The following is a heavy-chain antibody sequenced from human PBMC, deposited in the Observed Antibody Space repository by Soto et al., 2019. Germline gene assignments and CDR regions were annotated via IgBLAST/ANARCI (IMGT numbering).Heavy chain of an antibody. J-gene: IGHJ4*02. D-gene: IGHD5-18*01. CDR2: ISYDGSNK. CDR1: GFTFSSYA. Sequence: QVQLVESGGGVVQPGRSLRLSCAASGFTFSSYAMHWVRQAPGKGLEWVAGISYDGSNKYYADSVKGRFTISRDNSKNTLYLQMNSLRAEDTAVYYCARGGYSYGLGYFDYWGQGTLVTVSS. CDR3: ARGGYSYGLGYFDY. V-gene: IGHV3-30-3*01.